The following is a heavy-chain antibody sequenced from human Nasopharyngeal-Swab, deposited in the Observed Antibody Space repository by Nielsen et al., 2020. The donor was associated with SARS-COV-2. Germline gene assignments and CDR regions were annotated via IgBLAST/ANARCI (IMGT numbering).Heavy chain of an antibody. Sequence: GESLKISCAASGFTFSSYAMHWVRQAPGKGLEWVAVISYDGSNKYYADSVKGRFTISRDNSKNTLYLQMNSLRAEDTAVYYCAREGGLWFGESTLIVWGQGTLVTVSS. J-gene: IGHJ4*02. CDR1: GFTFSSYA. CDR2: ISYDGSNK. V-gene: IGHV3-30-3*01. D-gene: IGHD3-10*01. CDR3: AREGGLWFGESTLIV.